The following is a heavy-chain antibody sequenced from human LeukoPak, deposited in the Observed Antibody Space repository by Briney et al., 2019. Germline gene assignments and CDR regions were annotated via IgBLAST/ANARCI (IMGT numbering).Heavy chain of an antibody. CDR2: INPNSGGT. J-gene: IGHJ4*02. D-gene: IGHD4-17*01. Sequence: ASVKVSCKASGYTFTGYYMHWVRQAPGQGLVWMGWINPNSGGTNYAQKFQGRVTMTRDTSISTVYMELSSLRSEDTAVYYCARGYGDYVPTDYWGQGTLVTVSS. CDR3: ARGYGDYVPTDY. CDR1: GYTFTGYY. V-gene: IGHV1-2*02.